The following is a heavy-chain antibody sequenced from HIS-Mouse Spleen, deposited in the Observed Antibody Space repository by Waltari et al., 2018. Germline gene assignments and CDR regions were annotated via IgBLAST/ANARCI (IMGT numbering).Heavy chain of an antibody. CDR3: AREIPYSSSWYDWYFDL. CDR2: IYYRWST. V-gene: IGHV4-39*07. D-gene: IGHD6-13*01. J-gene: IGHJ2*01. Sequence: QLQLQESGPGLVKPSETLSLTCTVSGGSISSSSYYWGWIRQPPGKGLEWIGGIYYRWSTSYTRSLKSRVTISVDTSKNQFSLKLSSVTAADTAVYYCAREIPYSSSWYDWYFDLWGRGTLVTVSS. CDR1: GGSISSSSYY.